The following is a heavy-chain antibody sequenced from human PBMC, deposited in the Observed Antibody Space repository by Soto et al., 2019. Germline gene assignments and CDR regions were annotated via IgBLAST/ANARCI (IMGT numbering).Heavy chain of an antibody. CDR2: MNPNSGNT. CDR1: GYTFTSYD. D-gene: IGHD3-3*01. CDR3: ATQYYDFWSGSKDY. V-gene: IGHV1-8*01. J-gene: IGHJ4*02. Sequence: GASVKVSCKASGYTFTSYDINWVRQATGQGLEWMGWMNPNSGNTGYAQKFQGRVTMTRNTSISTAYMELSSLRSEDTAVYYCATQYYDFWSGSKDYWGQGTLVTVSS.